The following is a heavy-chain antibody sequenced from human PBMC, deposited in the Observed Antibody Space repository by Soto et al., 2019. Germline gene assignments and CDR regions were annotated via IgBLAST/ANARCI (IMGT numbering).Heavy chain of an antibody. D-gene: IGHD6-19*01. CDR1: GFTLSTYW. J-gene: IGHJ4*02. Sequence: GGSLRPSCAASGFTLSTYWLHWVRQVPGKGLLLVSRINRDGTNTAYAGFVKGRFTISRDSAKDTRYLQMNGLRAEDRGVYYCTRDPVPIGGYDYWGQGTLVTVSS. CDR2: INRDGTNT. CDR3: TRDPVPIGGYDY. V-gene: IGHV3-74*01.